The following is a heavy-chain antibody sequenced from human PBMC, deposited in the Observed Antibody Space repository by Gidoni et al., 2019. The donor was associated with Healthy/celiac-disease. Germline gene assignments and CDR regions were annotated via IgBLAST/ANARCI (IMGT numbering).Heavy chain of an antibody. J-gene: IGHJ4*02. V-gene: IGHV3-74*01. CDR1: GFNFSSYW. CDR2: INSDGIST. Sequence: EVQLVESGGGLVQPGGSLRLSCAASGFNFSSYWMHWVRQAPGKGMVWVTRINSDGISTSYADSVKGRFTISRDNAKNTLYLQMNSLRAEDTAVYYCARDLAPAAIYFDYWGQGTLVTVSS. CDR3: ARDLAPAAIYFDY. D-gene: IGHD2-2*02.